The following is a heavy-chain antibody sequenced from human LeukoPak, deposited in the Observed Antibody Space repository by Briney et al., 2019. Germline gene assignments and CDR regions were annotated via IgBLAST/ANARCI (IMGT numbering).Heavy chain of an antibody. Sequence: PGGSLRLSCAASEFAFSTYNMNWVRQAPGKGLEWVSYISTGSSNTYYADSVKGRFTISRDNVENSLYLQMNSLRDEDTAVYYCARVAAGYSVNYFDYWGQGTLVTVSS. V-gene: IGHV3-48*02. D-gene: IGHD4-23*01. J-gene: IGHJ4*02. CDR2: ISTGSSNT. CDR3: ARVAAGYSVNYFDY. CDR1: EFAFSTYN.